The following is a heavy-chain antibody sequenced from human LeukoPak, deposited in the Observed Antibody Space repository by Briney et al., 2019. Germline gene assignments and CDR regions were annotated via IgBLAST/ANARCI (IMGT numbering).Heavy chain of an antibody. V-gene: IGHV4-59*01. CDR2: IYYSGST. J-gene: IGHJ4*02. CDR3: ARSPYYFDY. CDR1: GGSNSSYY. Sequence: SETLSLTCTVSGGSNSSYYWSWIRQPPGKGLEWIGYIYYSGSTNYNPSLKSRVTISVDTSKNQFSLKLSSVTAADTAVYYCARSPYYFDYWGQGTLVTVSS.